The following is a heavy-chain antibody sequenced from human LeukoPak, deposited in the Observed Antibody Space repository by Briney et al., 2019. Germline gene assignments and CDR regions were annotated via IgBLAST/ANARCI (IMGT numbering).Heavy chain of an antibody. V-gene: IGHV3-53*05. CDR3: ARDPWVGSTSLH. CDR2: LYSDDSS. D-gene: IGHD1-26*01. CDR1: GFSVSSNY. Sequence: PGGSLRLSCVTSGFSVSSNYITWARQPPGKALEWVSLLYSDDSSYYPDSVKGRFTIPRDRSQKALYLQMDSLRPEDTAIYYCARDPWVGSTSLHWGQGIQVTVSS. J-gene: IGHJ4*02.